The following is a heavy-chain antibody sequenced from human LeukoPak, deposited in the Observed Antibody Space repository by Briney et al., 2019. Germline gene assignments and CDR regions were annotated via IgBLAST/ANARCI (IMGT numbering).Heavy chain of an antibody. CDR3: ARGILEWLFKKHYYYYMDV. J-gene: IGHJ6*03. D-gene: IGHD3-3*01. CDR2: ISSSSSYI. CDR1: GFTFSSYS. Sequence: AGSLRLSRAASGFTFSSYSMNWVRQAPGKGLEWVSSISSSSSYIYYADSVKGRFTISRDNAKHSLYLQMNSLRAEDTAVYYCARGILEWLFKKHYYYYMDVWGKGTTVTVSS. V-gene: IGHV3-21*01.